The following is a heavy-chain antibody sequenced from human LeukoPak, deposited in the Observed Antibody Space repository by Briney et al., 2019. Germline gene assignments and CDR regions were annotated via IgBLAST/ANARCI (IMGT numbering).Heavy chain of an antibody. CDR3: ASGGFWSGYYIAFDI. Sequence: SETLSLTCAVYGASFSAYYWCWIRQPPGKGLEWIGEINHSGGTNYSPSLKSRVTISVDTSKNQFSLKLSSVTAADTAVYYCASGGFWSGYYIAFDIWGQGTMFTVSS. D-gene: IGHD3-3*01. V-gene: IGHV4-34*01. CDR1: GASFSAYY. CDR2: INHSGGT. J-gene: IGHJ3*02.